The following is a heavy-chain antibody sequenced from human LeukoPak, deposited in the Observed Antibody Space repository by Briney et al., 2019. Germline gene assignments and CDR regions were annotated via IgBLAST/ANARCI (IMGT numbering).Heavy chain of an antibody. Sequence: GGSLRLSCAASGFTFSNSAMSWVRQAPGKGPEWVSALSSGGGSTYYADSVKGRFTISRDNSKNTLYLQMNTLRAEDTAVYYCLRDRGYSTYDCWGQGTLVTVSS. CDR2: LSSGGGST. J-gene: IGHJ4*02. V-gene: IGHV3-23*01. CDR3: LRDRGYSTYDC. CDR1: GFTFSNSA. D-gene: IGHD5-12*01.